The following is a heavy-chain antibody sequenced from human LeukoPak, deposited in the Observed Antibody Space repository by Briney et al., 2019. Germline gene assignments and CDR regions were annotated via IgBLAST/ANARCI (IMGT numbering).Heavy chain of an antibody. Sequence: GGSLRLSCAASGFTFSNAWLSWVRQAPGKGLEWVGRIKSKTDGGTTDYAAPVKGRFTISRDDSRNTLSLQMNSLKTEDTAVYYCTTITMIREHEDYWGQGTLVTVSS. CDR1: GFTFSNAW. J-gene: IGHJ4*02. CDR3: TTITMIREHEDY. D-gene: IGHD3-10*01. V-gene: IGHV3-15*01. CDR2: IKSKTDGGTT.